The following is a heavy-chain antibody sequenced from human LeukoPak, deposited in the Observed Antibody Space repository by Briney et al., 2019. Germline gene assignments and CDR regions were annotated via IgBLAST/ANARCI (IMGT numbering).Heavy chain of an antibody. CDR1: GFTFKYAW. CDR3: ARDRSAGFDY. Sequence: GGSLRLSCAASGFTFKYAWMSWVRQAPGKGLEWVANIKQDGSEKYYVDSVKGRFTISRDNAKNSLYLQMNSLRAEDTAVYYCARDRSAGFDYWGQGTLVTVSS. J-gene: IGHJ4*02. CDR2: IKQDGSEK. V-gene: IGHV3-7*01.